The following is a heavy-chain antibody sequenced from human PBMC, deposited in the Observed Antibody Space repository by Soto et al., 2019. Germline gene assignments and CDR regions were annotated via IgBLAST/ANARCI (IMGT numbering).Heavy chain of an antibody. CDR2: IIPILGTA. J-gene: IGHJ3*02. CDR1: GGTFSSYA. D-gene: IGHD4-17*01. V-gene: IGHV1-69*12. CDR3: ARDAKRGDYKPHDPFDI. Sequence: QVQLVQSGAEVKKPGSSVKVSCKASGGTFSSYAISWVRQAPGQGLEWMGGIIPILGTANYAQKFQGRVPITEDETTSTAYMEQSSLRSEDTAVYCCARDAKRGDYKPHDPFDIWGQRTMVTLSS.